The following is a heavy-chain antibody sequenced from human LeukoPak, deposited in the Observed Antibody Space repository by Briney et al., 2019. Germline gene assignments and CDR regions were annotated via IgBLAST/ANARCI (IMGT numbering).Heavy chain of an antibody. Sequence: GGSLRLSCAASGFTFSSYSMNWVRQAPGKGLEWVSAISSSSSYIYYADSVKGRLTISRDNAKNSLYLQMNSLRAEDTAVYYCARDLAAGDQDYWGQGTLVTVSS. J-gene: IGHJ4*02. D-gene: IGHD7-27*01. CDR2: ISSSSSYI. CDR3: ARDLAAGDQDY. CDR1: GFTFSSYS. V-gene: IGHV3-21*01.